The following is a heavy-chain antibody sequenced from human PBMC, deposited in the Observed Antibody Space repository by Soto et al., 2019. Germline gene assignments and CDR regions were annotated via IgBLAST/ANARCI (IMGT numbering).Heavy chain of an antibody. CDR2: INHSGST. D-gene: IGHD3-22*01. Sequence: QVQLQQWGAGLLKPSETLSLTCAVYGGSFSGYYWSWIRQPPGKGLEWIGEINHSGSTNYNPSLKSRATLSVDTSKTQFSLQLSSVTAADTAVYYCARELDSSGYYLGWVYWGQGTLVTVSS. J-gene: IGHJ4*02. CDR1: GGSFSGYY. CDR3: ARELDSSGYYLGWVY. V-gene: IGHV4-34*01.